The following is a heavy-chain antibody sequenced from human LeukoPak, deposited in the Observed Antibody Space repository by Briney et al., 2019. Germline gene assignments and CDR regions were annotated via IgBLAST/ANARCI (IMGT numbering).Heavy chain of an antibody. J-gene: IGHJ4*02. V-gene: IGHV3-23*01. CDR3: AKGPDYGDYHYFDY. Sequence: GGSLRLSCAASGFTFSSYVMSWVRQAPGKGLEWVSAISDSGGSTFYADSVEGRFTISRDNSKNTLYLQMNSLRAEDTAVYYCAKGPDYGDYHYFDYWGQGTLVTVSS. D-gene: IGHD4-17*01. CDR2: ISDSGGST. CDR1: GFTFSSYV.